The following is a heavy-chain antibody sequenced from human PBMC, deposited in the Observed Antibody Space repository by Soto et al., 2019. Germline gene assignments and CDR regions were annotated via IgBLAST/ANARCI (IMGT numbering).Heavy chain of an antibody. CDR1: GDSINNSHW. CDR2: ISHSGST. Sequence: PSETLSLTCAVSGDSINNSHWWSWVRQPPGKGLEWIGQISHSGSTNYNPSLTSRVTISVDKSKNHFSLKLTSVTAADTAVYYCAARHFWSGPWTHKSLDYWGQGTLVTVSS. CDR3: AARHFWSGPWTHKSLDY. J-gene: IGHJ4*02. D-gene: IGHD3-3*02. V-gene: IGHV4-4*02.